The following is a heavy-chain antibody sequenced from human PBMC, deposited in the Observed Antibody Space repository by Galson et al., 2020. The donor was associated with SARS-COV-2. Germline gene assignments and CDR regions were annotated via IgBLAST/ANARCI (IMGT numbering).Heavy chain of an antibody. D-gene: IGHD3-10*01. Sequence: HGESLKISCQGSGYSFTRYWIAWVRQMPGKGLECIGIIYPDDSDIKYTPSFEGQVTISADRSINTAYLQWRSLRASDTAIYYCVRGNPGFEFFGDYWGPGTLVTVSS. CDR3: VRGNPGFEFFGDY. CDR1: GYSFTRYW. V-gene: IGHV5-51*01. J-gene: IGHJ4*02. CDR2: IYPDDSDI.